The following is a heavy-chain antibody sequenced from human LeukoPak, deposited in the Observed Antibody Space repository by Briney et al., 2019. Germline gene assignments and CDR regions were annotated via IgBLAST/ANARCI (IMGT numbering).Heavy chain of an antibody. V-gene: IGHV3-21*01. CDR3: ARDSYGSGSYYNEFHY. D-gene: IGHD3-10*01. CDR1: GFTFSSYS. J-gene: IGHJ4*02. Sequence: GGSLRLSCAASGFTFSSYSMNWVRQAPGKGLEWASSISSSSSYIYYADSVKGRFTISRDNAKNSLYLQMNSLRAEDTAVYYCARDSYGSGSYYNEFHYWGQGTLVTVSS. CDR2: ISSSSSYI.